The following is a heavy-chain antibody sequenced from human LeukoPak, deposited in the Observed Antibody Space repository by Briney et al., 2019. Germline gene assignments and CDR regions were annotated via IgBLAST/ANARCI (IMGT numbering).Heavy chain of an antibody. D-gene: IGHD3-16*01. J-gene: IGHJ4*02. CDR3: ASDYYVSQYYFDY. CDR2: ISGSGGST. V-gene: IGHV3-23*01. CDR1: GFTFSSYA. Sequence: GGSLRLSCAASGFTFSSYAMSWVRQAPGKGLEWVSAISGSGGSTYYADSVKGRFTISRDNAKNSLYLQMNSLRAEDTAVYFCASDYYVSQYYFDYWGRGTLVTVSS.